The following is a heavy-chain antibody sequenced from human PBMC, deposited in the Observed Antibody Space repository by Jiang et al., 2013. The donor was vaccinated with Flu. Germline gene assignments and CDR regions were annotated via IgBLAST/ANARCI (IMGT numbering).Heavy chain of an antibody. CDR3: ARSPSMLTAFDY. D-gene: IGHD3-16*01. Sequence: GAEVKKPGSSVKVSCKGSGGTLRSYTLSWVRQAPGQGLEWMGGIIPISGTANYAQKFQGRVTITADKSTSTAYMELSSLRSEDTAIYYCARSPSMLTAFDYWGQGTLVTVSS. CDR1: GGTLRSYT. J-gene: IGHJ4*02. CDR2: IIPISGTA. V-gene: IGHV1-69*06.